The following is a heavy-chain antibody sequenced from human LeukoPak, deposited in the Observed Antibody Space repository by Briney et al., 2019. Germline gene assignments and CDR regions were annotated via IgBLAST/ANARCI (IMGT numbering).Heavy chain of an antibody. J-gene: IGHJ4*02. Sequence: SQTLSLTCTVSGGSISSGDYYWSWIRQSPGKGLEWIGYIYYSGSTYYSPSLKSRVTISVDTSKNQFSLKLSSVTAADTAVYYCARADTAMVHFDYWGQGTLVTVSS. CDR2: IYYSGST. D-gene: IGHD5-18*01. CDR1: GGSISSGDYY. CDR3: ARADTAMVHFDY. V-gene: IGHV4-30-4*08.